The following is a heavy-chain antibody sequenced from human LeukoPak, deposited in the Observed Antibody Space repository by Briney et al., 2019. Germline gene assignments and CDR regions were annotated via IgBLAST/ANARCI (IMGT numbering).Heavy chain of an antibody. CDR2: ISAHNGNT. D-gene: IGHD3-16*02. CDR1: GYTFTSYG. J-gene: IGHJ3*02. V-gene: IGHV1-18*04. Sequence: ASVKVSCKASGYTFTSYGISWVRQAPGQGLEWMGWISAHNGNTNYAQKLQGRVTMTTDTSTSTAYMELRSLRSDDTAVYYCARVFAFGGVIVETDAFDIWGQGTMVTVSS. CDR3: ARVFAFGGVIVETDAFDI.